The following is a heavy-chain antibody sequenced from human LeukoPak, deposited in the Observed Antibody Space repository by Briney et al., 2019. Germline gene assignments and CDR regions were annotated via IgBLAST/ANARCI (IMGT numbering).Heavy chain of an antibody. CDR1: GGSISSYY. V-gene: IGHV4-59*01. Sequence: SETLSLTCTVSGGSISSYYWSWIRQPPGKGLEWIGYIYYSGSTNYNPSLRSRVTISVDTSKTQFSQKLSSGTAADTAVYYCAGSPASAGIRWFDPWGQGTLVTVSS. CDR3: AGSPASAGIRWFDP. D-gene: IGHD1-14*01. CDR2: IYYSGST. J-gene: IGHJ5*02.